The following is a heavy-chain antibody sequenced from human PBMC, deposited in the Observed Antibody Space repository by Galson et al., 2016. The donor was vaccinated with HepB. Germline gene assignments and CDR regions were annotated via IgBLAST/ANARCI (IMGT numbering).Heavy chain of an antibody. Sequence: QSGAEVTKPGESLRISCKGSGYSFTNYWISWVRQMPGKGLEWMGRIDPGDSYTNYRPSFQGLVTISADKSLSTTYLHWSSLKASDTAIYYCARSGLVSTIGGYFFDYWGQGALVTVSP. CDR3: ARSGLVSTIGGYFFDY. CDR1: GYSFTNYW. CDR2: IDPGDSYT. D-gene: IGHD5/OR15-5a*01. J-gene: IGHJ4*02. V-gene: IGHV5-10-1*01.